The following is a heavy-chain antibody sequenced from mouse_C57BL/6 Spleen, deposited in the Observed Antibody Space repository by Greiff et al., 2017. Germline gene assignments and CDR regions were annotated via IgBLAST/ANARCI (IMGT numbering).Heavy chain of an antibody. J-gene: IGHJ4*01. CDR2: FNPSTGGT. CDR3: AKNAMDF. CDR1: GYSFTGYY. V-gene: IGHV1-43*01. Sequence: EVQLQQSGPELVKPGASVKISCKATGYSFTGYYMHWLKQRSQKSLEWFGEFNPSTGGTSYNQKFKSKATLTVDKSYSAAYMQLKSLTSDGSAVYYCAKNAMDFWGPGTSVTVSS.